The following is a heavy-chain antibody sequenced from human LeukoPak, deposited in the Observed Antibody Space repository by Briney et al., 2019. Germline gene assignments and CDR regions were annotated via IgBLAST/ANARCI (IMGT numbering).Heavy chain of an antibody. CDR3: AMDYYGSGSYYNELPDDY. V-gene: IGHV1-46*01. D-gene: IGHD3-10*01. CDR2: INPSGGST. J-gene: IGHJ4*02. Sequence: ASVKVSCKASGYTFTSYYMHWVRQAPGQGLEWMGIINPSGGSTSYAQKFQGRVTMTRDTSTSTVYMELSSLRSEDTVVYYCAMDYYGSGSYYNELPDDYWGQGTLVTVSS. CDR1: GYTFTSYY.